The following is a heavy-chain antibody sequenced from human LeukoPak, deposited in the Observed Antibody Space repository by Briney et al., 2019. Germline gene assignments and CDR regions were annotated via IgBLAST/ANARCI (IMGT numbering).Heavy chain of an antibody. V-gene: IGHV4-34*01. J-gene: IGHJ4*02. CDR1: GGSFSGYY. Sequence: SETLSLTCAVYGGSFSGYYWNWIRQPPGKGLEWIGEINHSGSTNYNPSLKSRVTISVDTSKNQFSLKLSSVTAADTAVYYCASVRSYGSGSYPYWGQGTLVTVSS. CDR2: INHSGST. D-gene: IGHD3-10*01. CDR3: ASVRSYGSGSYPY.